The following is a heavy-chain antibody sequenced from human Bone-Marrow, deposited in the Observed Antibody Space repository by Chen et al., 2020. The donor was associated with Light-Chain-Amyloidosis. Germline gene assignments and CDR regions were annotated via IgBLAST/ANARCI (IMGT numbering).Heavy chain of an antibody. CDR3: AKDGGAWNFDY. V-gene: IGHV3-23*04. Sequence: EVQLVESGGGLVQPGGSLRLSCAASGFRFSNSGLHWVRQAPGKGLEWVSYVSSSGTIRTTYAESVEGRFTISRDNSKNMVYLQLNSLRAEDTAVYYCAKDGGAWNFDYWGQGTLVTVSS. CDR1: GFRFSNSG. J-gene: IGHJ4*02. D-gene: IGHD3-10*01. CDR2: VSSSGTIRT.